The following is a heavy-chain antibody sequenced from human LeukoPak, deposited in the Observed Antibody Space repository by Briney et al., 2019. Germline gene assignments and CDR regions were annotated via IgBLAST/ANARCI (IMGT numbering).Heavy chain of an antibody. Sequence: SETLSLTCAVYGGSLSAYYWTWIRQPPGKGLEWIGEINHGGSTNYNPSLKSGVTISIDTSKNQSSLKLSSVTAADTAFYYCARYLDYGGNSRVFQHWGQGTLVTVSS. D-gene: IGHD4-23*01. V-gene: IGHV4-34*01. CDR3: ARYLDYGGNSRVFQH. CDR1: GGSLSAYY. CDR2: INHGGST. J-gene: IGHJ1*01.